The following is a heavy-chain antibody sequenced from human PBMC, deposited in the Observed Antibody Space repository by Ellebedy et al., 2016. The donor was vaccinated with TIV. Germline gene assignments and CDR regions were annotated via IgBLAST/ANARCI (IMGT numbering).Heavy chain of an antibody. CDR3: ARWSDDTFDI. Sequence: GGSLRLXXAASGFTFGTYAMTWVRQAPGKGLEWVSSTNANGGSTYYAASVKGRFTISRDNSKNTLYLQINSLRAEDTALYHCARWSDDTFDIWGQGTMVTVSS. CDR1: GFTFGTYA. V-gene: IGHV3-23*01. J-gene: IGHJ3*02. CDR2: TNANGGST.